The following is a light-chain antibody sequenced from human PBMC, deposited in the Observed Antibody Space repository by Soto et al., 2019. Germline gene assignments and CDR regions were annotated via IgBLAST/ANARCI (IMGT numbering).Light chain of an antibody. Sequence: SVLTQPPSVSGSPGQSITISCTGTSSYVGSYNLVSWYQQHPGKAPKLMIYEGSKRPSGVSNRFSGSKSGNTASLTISGLQAEDEADYYCCSYAGSSTYVFGTGTKVTVL. CDR1: SSYVGSYNL. J-gene: IGLJ1*01. V-gene: IGLV2-23*01. CDR3: CSYAGSSTYV. CDR2: EGS.